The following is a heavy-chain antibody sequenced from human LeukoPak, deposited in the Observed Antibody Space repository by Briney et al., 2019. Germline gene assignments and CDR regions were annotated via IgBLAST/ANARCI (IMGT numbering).Heavy chain of an antibody. CDR2: VYYSGSS. CDR1: GGSMSSVSNS. V-gene: IGHV4-30-2*01. D-gene: IGHD6-13*01. Sequence: PSQTLSLTCAVSGGSMSSVSNSWTWIRQPPGKGLEWIGYVYYSGSSYYHPSLESRVIISVDRSKNQFSLKVSSVTAADTAVYYCARDQQQLVPGTFDIWGQGIMVTVSS. CDR3: ARDQQQLVPGTFDI. J-gene: IGHJ3*02.